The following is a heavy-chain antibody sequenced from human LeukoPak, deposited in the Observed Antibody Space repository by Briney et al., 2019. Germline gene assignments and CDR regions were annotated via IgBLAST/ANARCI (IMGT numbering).Heavy chain of an antibody. CDR1: GASISSSTYY. D-gene: IGHD3-16*01. CDR2: IYYTGTT. CDR3: ASAPRQGSIGGLDY. Sequence: SETLSLTCSVSGASISSSTYYWGWIRQPPGKGLERIGAIYYTGTTYYNPSLRSRVTISVDTSKNHFSLKLSSVTAADTALYYCASAPRQGSIGGLDYWGQGTLVTVSS. V-gene: IGHV4-39*02. J-gene: IGHJ4*02.